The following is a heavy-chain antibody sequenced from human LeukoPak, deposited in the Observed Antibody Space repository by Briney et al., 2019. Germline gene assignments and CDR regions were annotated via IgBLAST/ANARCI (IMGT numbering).Heavy chain of an antibody. CDR3: ARGLGSGYYYYYMDV. CDR1: GFTFSNYS. Sequence: PGGSRRLSWAASGFTFSNYSMNWVRQAPGKGLEWVSYISSSSSTISYADSVKGRFTISRDNAKNSLYLQMNRLRDEDTAVYYCARGLGSGYYYYYMDVWGKGTTVTVSS. CDR2: ISSSSSTI. J-gene: IGHJ6*03. D-gene: IGHD3-3*01. V-gene: IGHV3-48*02.